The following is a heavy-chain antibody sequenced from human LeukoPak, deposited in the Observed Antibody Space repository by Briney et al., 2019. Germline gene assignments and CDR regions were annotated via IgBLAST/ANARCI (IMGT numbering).Heavy chain of an antibody. V-gene: IGHV1-2*02. J-gene: IGHJ5*02. CDR1: GYTFIGNY. D-gene: IGHD3-22*01. Sequence: GASVKVSCTASGYTFIGNYMHWVRQPPGQGLEWMGWINPNSGDTNYAQKFQGRVTMTRDTSINTAYMELGRLKSDDTAVYYCARDYQFYHESNGYYPIRNFFDPWGQGTLVTVSS. CDR2: INPNSGDT. CDR3: ARDYQFYHESNGYYPIRNFFDP.